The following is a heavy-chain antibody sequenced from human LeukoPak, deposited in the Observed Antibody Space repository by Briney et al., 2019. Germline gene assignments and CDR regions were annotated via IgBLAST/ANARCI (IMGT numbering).Heavy chain of an antibody. CDR3: AREWELLPDDY. CDR2: IYHSGST. V-gene: IGHV4-38-2*02. D-gene: IGHD1-26*01. Sequence: SETLSLTCTVSGGSISSYYWGWIRQPPGKGLEWIGSIYHSGSTYYNPSLKSRVTISVDTSKNQFSLKLSSVTAADTAVYYCAREWELLPDDYWGQGTLVTVSS. J-gene: IGHJ4*02. CDR1: GGSISSYY.